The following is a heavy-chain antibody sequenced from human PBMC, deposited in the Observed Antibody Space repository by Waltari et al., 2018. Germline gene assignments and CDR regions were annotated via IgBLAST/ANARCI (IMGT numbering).Heavy chain of an antibody. CDR2: IYTSGST. V-gene: IGHV4-4*07. D-gene: IGHD2-2*01. CDR1: GGSISSYY. CDR3: ASSPVVPAARRYYYYYMDV. Sequence: QVQLQESGPGLVKPSETLSLTCTVSGGSISSYYWSWIRQPAGKGLEWIGRIYTSGSTNYNPSLKSRVTMSVDTSKNQFSLKLSSVTAADTAVYYCASSPVVPAARRYYYYYMDVWGKGTTVTISS. J-gene: IGHJ6*03.